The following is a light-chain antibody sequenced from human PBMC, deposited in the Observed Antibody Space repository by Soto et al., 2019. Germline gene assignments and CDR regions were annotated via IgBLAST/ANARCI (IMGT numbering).Light chain of an antibody. Sequence: EIVFTQSPSTLSSSAGQRATLSCRSSQSVSRNYLVWNQQKPGQAPRLLIYGASGRATGIPDRFSGSGSGTDFTLTISRLEPEDFAVYYCQQYGSSPTTFGHGTKVDIK. J-gene: IGKJ1*01. CDR1: QSVSRNY. CDR3: QQYGSSPTT. CDR2: GAS. V-gene: IGKV3-20*01.